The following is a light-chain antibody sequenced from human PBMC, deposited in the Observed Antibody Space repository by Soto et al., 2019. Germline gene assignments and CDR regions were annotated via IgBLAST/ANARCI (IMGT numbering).Light chain of an antibody. Sequence: QSVLTQPASVSGSPGLSITISCTGTSSDVGYYNHVSWYQQHPGKAPKLKIYDVSNRPSGVSNRFSGSKSGNTASLTISGLQAEDEADYYCSSYTTSSTYVFGTGTKVTVL. CDR1: SSDVGYYNH. CDR3: SSYTTSSTYV. CDR2: DVS. V-gene: IGLV2-14*03. J-gene: IGLJ1*01.